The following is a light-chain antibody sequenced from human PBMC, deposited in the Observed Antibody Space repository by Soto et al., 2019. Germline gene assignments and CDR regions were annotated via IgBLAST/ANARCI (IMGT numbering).Light chain of an antibody. CDR2: WAS. J-gene: IGKJ2*01. CDR3: QQHNSPPYT. Sequence: DIVMTQSPDSLAVSLGERATINCKSSQSILYSSNNKNQLAWYQQKPGQPPKLLFYWASTRESGVPDRFSGSESGTDFTLTISSLQDEDVAVYYCQQHNSPPYTFGQGTKLEI. V-gene: IGKV4-1*01. CDR1: QSILYSSNNKNQ.